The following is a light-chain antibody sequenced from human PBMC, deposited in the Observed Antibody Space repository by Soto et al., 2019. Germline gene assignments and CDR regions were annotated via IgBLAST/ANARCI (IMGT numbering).Light chain of an antibody. CDR3: QQYGSSPWT. V-gene: IGKV3-20*01. CDR1: QSVSSTY. Sequence: EIVLTQSPGTLSLSPGERATLSCRASQSVSSTYVAWYQQKPGQAPRLLIYGASSRATGIPDRLSGSGSGTDFTLTISRLEPEECAVYYCQQYGSSPWTFGQGTQVEI. J-gene: IGKJ1*01. CDR2: GAS.